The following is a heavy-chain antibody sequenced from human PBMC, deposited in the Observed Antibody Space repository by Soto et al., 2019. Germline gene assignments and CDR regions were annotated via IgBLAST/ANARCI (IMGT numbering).Heavy chain of an antibody. CDR1: GGYISSSSYY. CDR2: IYYSGST. Sequence: SETLSLTCTVSGGYISSSSYYWGWIRQPPGKGLEWIGSIYYSGSTYYNPSLKSRVTISVDTSKNQFSLKLSSVTAADTAVYYCARHSDTAMVTVHYWGQGTLVTVSS. J-gene: IGHJ4*02. D-gene: IGHD5-18*01. CDR3: ARHSDTAMVTVHY. V-gene: IGHV4-39*01.